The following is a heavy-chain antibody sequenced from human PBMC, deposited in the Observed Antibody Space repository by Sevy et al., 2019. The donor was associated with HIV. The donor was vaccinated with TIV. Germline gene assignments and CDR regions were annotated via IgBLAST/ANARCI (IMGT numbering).Heavy chain of an antibody. CDR3: AKGLRYKFYGEGNYYYDYGMDV. CDR1: GYIFSSYT. J-gene: IGHJ6*02. D-gene: IGHD3-16*02. V-gene: IGHV3-23*01. Sequence: GGSLRLSCAASGYIFSSYTMTWVRQAPGKGLEWVSGITGSGGNTYYADSVKGRFTISRDNSNSTLYLQMNNLRAEDTAVYYYAKGLRYKFYGEGNYYYDYGMDVWGQGTTVTVSS. CDR2: ITGSGGNT.